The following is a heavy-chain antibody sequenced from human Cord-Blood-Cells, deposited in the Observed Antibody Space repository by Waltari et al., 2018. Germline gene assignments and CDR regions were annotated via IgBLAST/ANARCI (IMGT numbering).Heavy chain of an antibody. D-gene: IGHD6-6*01. V-gene: IGHV4-39*01. Sequence: QRQLQESRPGLVNPSATLSLPCTLSGRPISSSSYYWAWIRQPPGKGLEWLGSIYYSGSTYYNPSLKSRVTISVDTSKNQFSLKLSSVTAADTAVYYCAITARPNYFDYWGQGTLVTVSS. J-gene: IGHJ4*02. CDR1: GRPISSSSYY. CDR2: IYYSGST. CDR3: AITARPNYFDY.